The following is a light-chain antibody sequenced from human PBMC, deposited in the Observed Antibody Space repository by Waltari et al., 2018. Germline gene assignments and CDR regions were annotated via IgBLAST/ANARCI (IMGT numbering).Light chain of an antibody. CDR2: TDS. J-gene: IGLJ3*02. V-gene: IGLV1-44*01. CDR1: SSNIGRDT. CDR3: ATWDDTLHGCWV. Sequence: QSVLTQPPSASGTPGQRVTISCSGSSSNIGRDTVNWFQHLPGTAPKLLISTDSLRPSAVPDRCSGSQSGSSASLAISGLQAEDEADYYCATWDDTLHGCWVFGGGTKLTVL.